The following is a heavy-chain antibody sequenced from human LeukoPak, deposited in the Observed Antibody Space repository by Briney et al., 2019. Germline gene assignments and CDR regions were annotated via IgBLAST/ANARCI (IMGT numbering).Heavy chain of an antibody. CDR3: ARDQTYYDFWSGPSGWFDP. Sequence: ASVKVSCKASGYTFTGYYMHWVRQAPGQGLEWMGWINPNSGGTNYAQKFQGRVTMTRDTSISTAYMELSRLRSDDTAVYYCARDQTYYDFWSGPSGWFDPWGQGTLVTVSS. J-gene: IGHJ5*02. V-gene: IGHV1-2*02. D-gene: IGHD3-3*01. CDR2: INPNSGGT. CDR1: GYTFTGYY.